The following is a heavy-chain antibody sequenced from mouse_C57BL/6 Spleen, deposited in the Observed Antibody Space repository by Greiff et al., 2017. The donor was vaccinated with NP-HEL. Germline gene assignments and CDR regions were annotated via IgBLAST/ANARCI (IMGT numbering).Heavy chain of an antibody. D-gene: IGHD1-1*01. CDR2: INPSTGGT. J-gene: IGHJ1*03. Sequence: VHVKQSGPELVKPGASVKISCKASGYSFTGYYMNWVKQSPEKSLEWIGEINPSTGGTTYNQKFKAKATLTVDKSSSTAYMQLKSLTSEDSAVYYCARSGTVVANWYFDVWGTGTTVTVSS. V-gene: IGHV1-42*01. CDR3: ARSGTVVANWYFDV. CDR1: GYSFTGYY.